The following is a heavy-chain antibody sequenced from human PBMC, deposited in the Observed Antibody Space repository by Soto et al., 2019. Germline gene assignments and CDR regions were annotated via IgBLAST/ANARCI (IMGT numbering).Heavy chain of an antibody. CDR2: INPDNGDT. V-gene: IGHV1-3*01. D-gene: IGHD2-15*01. CDR3: ARDGKGGWFDP. J-gene: IGHJ5*02. CDR1: GYTFTTYG. Sequence: ASVKVSCKASGYTFTTYGIQWVRQAPGQRLEWMGWINPDNGDTKYSQNFQGRITIARDLSASTAYMELSSLRSEDTAVYYCARDGKGGWFDPWGQGTLVTVSS.